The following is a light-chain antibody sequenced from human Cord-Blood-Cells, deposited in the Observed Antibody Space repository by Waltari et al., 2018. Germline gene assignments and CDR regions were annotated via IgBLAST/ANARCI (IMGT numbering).Light chain of an antibody. CDR2: WAS. V-gene: IGKV4-1*01. CDR3: QQYYSTPQT. CDR1: QSVLYSSKHKNY. J-gene: IGKJ1*01. Sequence: DIVMTQSPDSLAVSLGERATINCKSSQSVLYSSKHKNYLAWYQQKPGQPPKLLIYWASTRESVVPDRFSGSGSGTDFTLTISSLQAEDVAVYYCQQYYSTPQTFGQGTKVEIK.